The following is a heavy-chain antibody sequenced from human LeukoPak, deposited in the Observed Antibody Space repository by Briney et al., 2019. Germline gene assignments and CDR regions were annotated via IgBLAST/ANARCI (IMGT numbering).Heavy chain of an antibody. CDR3: CRGGIDYNNYQYPF. CDR1: GFNFGDNA. CDR2: IRSKLYGGTP. Sequence: GGSLRLSCRGSGFNFGDNAMTWVRQAPGEGLEWVGFIRSKLYGGTPGYAASVKGRFTISRDDSMRLGFLQMDRLKTEDKAVYYCCRGGIDYNNYQYPFWGQGTRATVSS. J-gene: IGHJ4*02. V-gene: IGHV3-49*04. D-gene: IGHD4-11*01.